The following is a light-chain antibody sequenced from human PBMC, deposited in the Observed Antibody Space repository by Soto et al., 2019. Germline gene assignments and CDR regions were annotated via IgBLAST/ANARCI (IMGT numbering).Light chain of an antibody. J-gene: IGLJ3*02. CDR2: EVT. V-gene: IGLV2-8*01. CDR1: SVDINY. CDR3: SSYAGRDIWV. Sequence: QSALTQPPSASGSRGQSVTISCTGTSVDINYVSWFQQHPGKAPKLIICEVTKRPSGVPDRFSGSKSGNTASLTVSELQDDDEADYYCSSYAGRDIWVFGGGTKVTVL.